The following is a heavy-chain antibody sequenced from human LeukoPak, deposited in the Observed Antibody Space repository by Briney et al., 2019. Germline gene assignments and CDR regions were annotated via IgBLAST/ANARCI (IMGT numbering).Heavy chain of an antibody. Sequence: GGSLRLSCAASGFTFSSYWMHWVRQAPGKGLVWVSRINTDGSSTSYADSVKGRFTISRDNAKNTLYLQMNSLRAEDTAVYYCARDLGFTDGFPYDYFDYWGQGTLVTVSS. CDR1: GFTFSSYW. CDR3: ARDLGFTDGFPYDYFDY. CDR2: INTDGSST. J-gene: IGHJ4*02. V-gene: IGHV3-74*01. D-gene: IGHD2-8*02.